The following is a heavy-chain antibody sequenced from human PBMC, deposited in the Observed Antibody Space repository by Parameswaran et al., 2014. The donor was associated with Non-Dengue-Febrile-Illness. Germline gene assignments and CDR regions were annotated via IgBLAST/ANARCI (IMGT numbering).Heavy chain of an antibody. CDR2: IYYSGST. Sequence: RWIRQPPGRGLEWIGYIYYSGSTYYNPSLKSRVTISVDTSKNQFSLKLSSVTAADTAVYYCARGELELDYWGQGTLVTVSS. CDR3: ARGELELDY. D-gene: IGHD1-26*01. V-gene: IGHV4-31*02. J-gene: IGHJ4*02.